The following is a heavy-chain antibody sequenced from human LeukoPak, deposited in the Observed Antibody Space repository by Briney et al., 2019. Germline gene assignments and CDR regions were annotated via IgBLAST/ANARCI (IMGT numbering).Heavy chain of an antibody. Sequence: GGSLRLSCAASGFTFSSYAMSWVRQAPGKGLEWVANIKQDGSEKYYADSVKGRFTISRDNAKNSLYLQMNSLRAEDTAVYYCARLDDYGDYFDYWGQGTLVTVSS. CDR3: ARLDDYGDYFDY. CDR1: GFTFSSYA. J-gene: IGHJ4*02. D-gene: IGHD4-17*01. V-gene: IGHV3-7*01. CDR2: IKQDGSEK.